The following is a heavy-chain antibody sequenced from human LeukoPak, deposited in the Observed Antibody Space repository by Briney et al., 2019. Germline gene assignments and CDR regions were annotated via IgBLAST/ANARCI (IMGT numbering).Heavy chain of an antibody. Sequence: GGSLRLSCAPSGFTFSNYVMSWVRQAPGKRPDWFSGINGGGGSTFYAESMKGRFTISRDNSKNTLYLQMSTLRVEDPAVYYCVKDGRRSPPCWGQGTRVTVSS. CDR1: GFTFSNYV. CDR2: INGGGGST. V-gene: IGHV3-23*01. D-gene: IGHD2-15*01. J-gene: IGHJ4*02. CDR3: VKDGRRSPPC.